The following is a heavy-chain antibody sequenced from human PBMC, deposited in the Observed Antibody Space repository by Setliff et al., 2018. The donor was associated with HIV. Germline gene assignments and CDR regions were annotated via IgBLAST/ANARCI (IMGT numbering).Heavy chain of an antibody. D-gene: IGHD3-10*01. CDR3: ARGSESLTYFDN. J-gene: IGHJ4*02. CDR2: IDWDDAK. CDR1: GFSLTTSGVG. Sequence: SGPTLVNPTQPLTLTCTFSGFSLTTSGVGVGWIRQPPGKALEWLARIDWDDAKYYSTSLKTRLSISKDTSKNQVVLTMTNMDPVDTATYYCARGSESLTYFDNLGPGTLVTVSS. V-gene: IGHV2-70*11.